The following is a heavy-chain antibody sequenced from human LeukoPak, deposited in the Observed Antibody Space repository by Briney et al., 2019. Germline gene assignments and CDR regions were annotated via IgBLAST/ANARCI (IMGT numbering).Heavy chain of an antibody. CDR1: GFTFSSYA. J-gene: IGHJ5*02. CDR3: ARAPLSGSYLINWFDP. D-gene: IGHD1-26*01. Sequence: GSLRLSCAASGFTFSSYAMSWVRQAPGKGLGWVSSISTSSSYIHYVDSVKGRFTISRDNARNSLYLQMNSLRAEDTAVYYCARAPLSGSYLINWFDPWGQGTLVTVSS. CDR2: ISTSSSYI. V-gene: IGHV3-21*01.